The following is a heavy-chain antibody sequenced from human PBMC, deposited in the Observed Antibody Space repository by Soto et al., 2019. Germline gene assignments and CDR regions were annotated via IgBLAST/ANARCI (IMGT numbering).Heavy chain of an antibody. CDR1: GGSIRIYY. CDR2: MYYSGNT. CDR3: ARQAKRYHYDSTGYYLDY. D-gene: IGHD3-22*01. J-gene: IGHJ4*02. Sequence: PSETLSLTCTVSGGSIRIYYWGWIRQPPGKGLEWIGYMYYSGNTYYNPSFKSRVAMSVDTPKNQFSLKLSSVTAEDTAVYYCARQAKRYHYDSTGYYLDYWGPGTLVTVSS. V-gene: IGHV4-59*08.